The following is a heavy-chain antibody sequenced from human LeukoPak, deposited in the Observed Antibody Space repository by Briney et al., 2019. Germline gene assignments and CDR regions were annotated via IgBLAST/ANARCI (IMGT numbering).Heavy chain of an antibody. J-gene: IGHJ4*02. CDR3: ARDLGSGWYYFDS. D-gene: IGHD6-19*01. V-gene: IGHV1-46*01. CDR2: INPNDGGT. Sequence: ASVKVSCKASGYTFTSCYVHWVRLAPGQGLEWMGLINPNDGGTSYAQKFQGRATMTRDMSTSTVYMEVSSLRSEDTAVYYCARDLGSGWYYFDSWGQGTLVTVSS. CDR1: GYTFTSCY.